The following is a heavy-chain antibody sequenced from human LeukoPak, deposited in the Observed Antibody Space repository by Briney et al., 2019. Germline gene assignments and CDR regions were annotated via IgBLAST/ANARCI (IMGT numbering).Heavy chain of an antibody. Sequence: GGSLRLSCAASGFTFSSYSMNWVRQAPGKGLEWVSTISGSDSSTHYADSVKGRFTISRDNSKNTLYLQMNSLRAEDTAVYYCARGLPDGDYLIDVFDIWGQGTMVTVSS. V-gene: IGHV3-23*01. CDR2: ISGSDSST. CDR3: ARGLPDGDYLIDVFDI. J-gene: IGHJ3*02. CDR1: GFTFSSYS. D-gene: IGHD4-17*01.